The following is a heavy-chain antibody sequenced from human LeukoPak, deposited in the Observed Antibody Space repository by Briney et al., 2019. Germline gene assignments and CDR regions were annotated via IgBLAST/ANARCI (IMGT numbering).Heavy chain of an antibody. CDR1: GFTFDDYA. D-gene: IGHD3-9*01. V-gene: IGHV3-9*01. CDR3: AKEGLRYFDWLLYGGGDFDY. Sequence: GGSLRLSCAASGFTFDDYAMHWVRQAPGKGLEWVSGISRNSGSIGYADSVKGRFTISRDNAKNSLYLQMNSLRAEDTALYYCAKEGLRYFDWLLYGGGDFDYWGQGTLVTVSS. J-gene: IGHJ4*02. CDR2: ISRNSGSI.